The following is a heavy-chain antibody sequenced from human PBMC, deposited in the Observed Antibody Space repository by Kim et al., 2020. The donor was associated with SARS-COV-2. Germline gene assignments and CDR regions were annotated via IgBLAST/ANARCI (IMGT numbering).Heavy chain of an antibody. V-gene: IGHV4-34*01. D-gene: IGHD2-2*01. J-gene: IGHJ6*02. Sequence: SETLSLTCAVYGGSFSGYYWSWIRQPPGKGLEWIGEINHSGSTNYNPSLKSRVTISVDTSKNQCSLKLSSVTAADTAVYYCARGRSSVVPAALGAYYYYYYGMDVWGQGTTVSVSS. CDR1: GGSFSGYY. CDR3: ARGRSSVVPAALGAYYYYYYGMDV. CDR2: INHSGST.